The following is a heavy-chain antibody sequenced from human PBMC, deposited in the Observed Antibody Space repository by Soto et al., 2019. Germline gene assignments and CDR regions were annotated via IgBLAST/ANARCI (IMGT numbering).Heavy chain of an antibody. CDR3: ARGGGYCSGGSCRQFDP. J-gene: IGHJ5*02. CDR1: GGSFSGYY. V-gene: IGHV4-34*01. D-gene: IGHD2-15*01. CDR2: INHSGST. Sequence: SETLSLTCAVYGGSFSGYYWSWIRQPPGKGLEWIGEINHSGSTNYNPSLKSRVTISVDTSKNQFSLKLSSVTAADTAVYYCARGGGYCSGGSCRQFDPWGQGTLVTVSS.